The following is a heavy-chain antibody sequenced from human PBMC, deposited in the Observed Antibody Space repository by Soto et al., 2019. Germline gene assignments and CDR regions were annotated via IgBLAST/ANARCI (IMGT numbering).Heavy chain of an antibody. CDR2: IYYSGST. CDR3: ARVSQPLSVFYFDY. D-gene: IGHD2-2*01. CDR1: GGSISSGDYY. J-gene: IGHJ4*02. Sequence: SETLSLTCTVSGGSISSGDYYWSWIRQPPGKGLEWIGYIYYSGSTYYNPSLKSRVTISVDTSKNQFSLKLSSVTAADTAVYYCARVSQPLSVFYFDYWGQGTLVTVSS. V-gene: IGHV4-30-4*01.